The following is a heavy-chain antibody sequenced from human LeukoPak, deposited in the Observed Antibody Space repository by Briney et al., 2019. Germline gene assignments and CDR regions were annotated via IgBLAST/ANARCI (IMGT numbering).Heavy chain of an antibody. J-gene: IGHJ4*02. CDR1: GFTFSSYS. CDR2: ISSSSSYI. Sequence: KSGGSLRLSCAASGFTFSSYSMNWVRQAPGKGLEWVSSISSSSSYIYYADSVKGRFTISRDNAKNSLYLQMNSLRAEDTAVYYCARDSRNIVADLDFWGQGTLVTVSS. CDR3: ARDSRNIVADLDF. D-gene: IGHD5-12*01. V-gene: IGHV3-21*01.